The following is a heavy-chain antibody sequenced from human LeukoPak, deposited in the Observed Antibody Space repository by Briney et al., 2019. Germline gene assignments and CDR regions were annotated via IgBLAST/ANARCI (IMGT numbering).Heavy chain of an antibody. CDR3: ARQSGDYVWGSYRSADAFDI. Sequence: SETLSLTCTVSGGSISTSSYYWGWVRQPPGKGLEWFGSIYYFGTTYYNPSLKSRVTISVDTSKNQFSLKLSSVTAADTAVYYCARQSGDYVWGSYRSADAFDIWGQGTMVTVSS. CDR2: IYYFGTT. D-gene: IGHD3-16*02. CDR1: GGSISTSSYY. V-gene: IGHV4-39*01. J-gene: IGHJ3*02.